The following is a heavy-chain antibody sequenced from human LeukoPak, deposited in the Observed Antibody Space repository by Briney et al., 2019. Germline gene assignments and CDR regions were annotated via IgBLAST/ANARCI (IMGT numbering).Heavy chain of an antibody. Sequence: GGSLRLSCAASGFTFSSYSMNWVRQAPGKGLEWVSSISSSSSYIYYADSVKGRFTISRDNAKNSLYLQMNSLRAEDTAVYYCARTSPPRYYFDYWGQGTLVTVSS. CDR3: ARTSPPRYYFDY. J-gene: IGHJ4*02. V-gene: IGHV3-21*01. CDR2: ISSSSSYI. CDR1: GFTFSSYS.